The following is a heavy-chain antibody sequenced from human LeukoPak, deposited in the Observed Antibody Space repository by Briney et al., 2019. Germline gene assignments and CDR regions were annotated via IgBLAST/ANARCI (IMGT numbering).Heavy chain of an antibody. V-gene: IGHV4-4*07. D-gene: IGHD5-18*01. CDR2: ANVGGHR. CDR1: GGYIHTYY. Sequence: SDTLSLTCTVSGGYIHTYYWAWIRQPAGKGLEWVGRANVGGHRDYNPSLKSRVSMSIDESAHQFSLSLMSVTAADTAVYYCARDREHSYGSDFGHWGQGILVTVSA. CDR3: ARDREHSYGSDFGH. J-gene: IGHJ4*02.